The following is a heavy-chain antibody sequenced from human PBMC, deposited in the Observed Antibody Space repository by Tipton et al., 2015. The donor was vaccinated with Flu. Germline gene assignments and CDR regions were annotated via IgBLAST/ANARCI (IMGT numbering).Heavy chain of an antibody. D-gene: IGHD2-21*02. CDR1: GGSISSSSYY. CDR3: ARDPIGGVTDKDAFDI. CDR2: IYYSGST. J-gene: IGHJ3*02. V-gene: IGHV4-39*07. Sequence: TLSLTCTVSGGSISSSSYYWGWIRQPPGKGLEWIGSIYYSGSTYYNPSLKSRVTISVDTSKNQFSLKLSSVTAADTAVYYCARDPIGGVTDKDAFDIWGQGTMVTVPS.